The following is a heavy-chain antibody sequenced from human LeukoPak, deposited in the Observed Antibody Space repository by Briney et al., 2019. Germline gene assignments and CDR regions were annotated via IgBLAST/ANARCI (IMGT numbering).Heavy chain of an antibody. D-gene: IGHD2-15*01. CDR1: GYTFTSYD. CDR2: MNPNSGNT. V-gene: IGHV1-8*01. Sequence: ASVKVSCKASGYTFTSYDINWVRQATGQGLEWMGWMNPNSGNTGYAQKFQGRVTMTRNTSISTAYMELSSLRSEDTAVYYCARGVRVPTRCGGSCKYYYYYMDVWGKGTTVTVPS. CDR3: ARGVRVPTRCGGSCKYYYYYMDV. J-gene: IGHJ6*03.